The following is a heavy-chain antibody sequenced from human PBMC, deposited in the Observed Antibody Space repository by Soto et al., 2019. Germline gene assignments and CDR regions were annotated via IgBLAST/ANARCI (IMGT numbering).Heavy chain of an antibody. CDR3: AGSFYSGYGYIMDV. CDR1: GGSISSYY. CDR2: IYYSGST. J-gene: IGHJ6*03. V-gene: IGHV4-59*01. Sequence: SETLSLTCTVSGGSISSYYWSWIRQPPGKGLEWIGYIYYSGSTNYNPSLKSRVTISVDTSKNQFSLKLSSVTAADTAVYYCAGSFYSGYGYIMDVWSKGTTVIVSS. D-gene: IGHD5-12*01.